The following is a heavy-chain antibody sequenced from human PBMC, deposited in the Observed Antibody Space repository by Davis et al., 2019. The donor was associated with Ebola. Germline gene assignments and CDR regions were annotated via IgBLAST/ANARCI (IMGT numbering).Heavy chain of an antibody. V-gene: IGHV3-30*03. Sequence: GGSLRLSCAASGFTFSSYGMHWVRQAPGKGLEWVAVISYDGSNKYYADSVKGRFTISRDNSKNTLYLQMNSLRDEDTAVYYCARGSQWLPCDYWGQGTLVTVSS. J-gene: IGHJ4*02. CDR2: ISYDGSNK. D-gene: IGHD3-22*01. CDR1: GFTFSSYG. CDR3: ARGSQWLPCDY.